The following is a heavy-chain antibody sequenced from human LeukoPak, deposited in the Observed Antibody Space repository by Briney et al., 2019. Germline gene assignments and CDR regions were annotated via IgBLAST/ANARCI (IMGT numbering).Heavy chain of an antibody. CDR2: ISYDGSNK. Sequence: GGSLRLSCAASGFTFSSYAMHWVRQAPGKGLEWVAVISYDGSNKYYADSVKGRFTISRDNSKNTLYLQMNSLRAEDTAVYYCARRHYYDSSGYYSFDYWGQGTLVTVSS. V-gene: IGHV3-30-3*01. J-gene: IGHJ4*02. D-gene: IGHD3-22*01. CDR1: GFTFSSYA. CDR3: ARRHYYDSSGYYSFDY.